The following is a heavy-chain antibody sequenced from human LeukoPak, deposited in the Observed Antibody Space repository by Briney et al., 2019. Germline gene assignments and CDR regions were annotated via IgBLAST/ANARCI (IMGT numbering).Heavy chain of an antibody. V-gene: IGHV4-34*01. J-gene: IGHJ3*02. CDR1: GGSFSGYY. CDR2: INHSGST. D-gene: IGHD3-10*01. CDR3: ARVVRGFIITTEWGTDAFDI. Sequence: PSETLSLTCAVYGGSFSGYYWSWLRQPPGKGLEWIGEINHSGSTNYNPSLKSRVTISVDTSKNQFSLKLSSVTAADTAVYYCARVVRGFIITTEWGTDAFDIWGQGTMVTVSS.